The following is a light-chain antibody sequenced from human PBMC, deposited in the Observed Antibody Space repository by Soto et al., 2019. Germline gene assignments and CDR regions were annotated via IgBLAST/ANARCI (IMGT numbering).Light chain of an antibody. J-gene: IGKJ5*01. V-gene: IGKV3-15*01. CDR1: QGVTTN. CDR3: QQYNNWPFS. Sequence: EIVMTQPPATLSVSPGERATLSCRAGQGVTTNFAWYQQKSGQSPRXLIYDVSTRATGVPARFSGTGSETDLTITISGLQSEDSEVYFCQQYNNWPFSFGQGTRLEIK. CDR2: DVS.